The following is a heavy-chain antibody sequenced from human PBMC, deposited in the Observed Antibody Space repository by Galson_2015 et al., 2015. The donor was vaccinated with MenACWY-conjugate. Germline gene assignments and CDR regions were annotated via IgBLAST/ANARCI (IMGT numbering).Heavy chain of an antibody. CDR1: GYSFTSYY. J-gene: IGHJ4*02. CDR3: ARSPLRWNDPGPFDY. D-gene: IGHD1-1*01. CDR2: IDPVRDTT. Sequence: SVKVSCKASGYSFTSYYIHWVRQAPGQGLEWVGVIDPVRDTTKYAQNFQGRVSMTRDTSTTTVFMELSSLRSEDTAVHYCARSPLRWNDPGPFDYWGQGTLVPVSS. V-gene: IGHV1-46*01.